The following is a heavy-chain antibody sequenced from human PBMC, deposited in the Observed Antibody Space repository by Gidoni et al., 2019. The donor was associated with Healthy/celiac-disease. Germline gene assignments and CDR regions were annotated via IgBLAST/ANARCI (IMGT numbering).Heavy chain of an antibody. CDR2: IKQDGSEK. D-gene: IGHD6-13*01. V-gene: IGHV3-7*01. CDR3: ARSGVAAGNAAVDY. J-gene: IGHJ4*02. Sequence: EVVLVESGGGLVQPGGSLRLSCAASGFPFSNYWMYWVRQAPGQGLEWVGSIKQDGSEKYYVDSVKGRFTISRDNAKNSLYLQINSLRAEDTAVYYCARSGVAAGNAAVDYWGQGTLVTVSS. CDR1: GFPFSNYW.